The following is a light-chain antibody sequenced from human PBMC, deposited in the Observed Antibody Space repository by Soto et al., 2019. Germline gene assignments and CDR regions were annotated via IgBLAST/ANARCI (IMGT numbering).Light chain of an antibody. J-gene: IGLJ1*01. V-gene: IGLV2-14*01. CDR1: SSDVGGYNY. Sequence: QSALTQPASVSGSPGQWITISCTGTSSDVGGYNYVSWYQQHPGKAPKLMIYDVSNRPAGVSNRFSGSKSGNTASLTISGLQAEDEADYYCSSYTSSSTLVFGTGTKVPVL. CDR2: DVS. CDR3: SSYTSSSTLV.